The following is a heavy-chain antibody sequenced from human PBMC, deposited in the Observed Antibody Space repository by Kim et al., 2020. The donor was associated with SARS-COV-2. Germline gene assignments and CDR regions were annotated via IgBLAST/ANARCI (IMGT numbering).Heavy chain of an antibody. D-gene: IGHD5-12*01. CDR2: VNNGNNS. V-gene: IGHV3-23*05. J-gene: IGHJ4*02. CDR3: GKDHPSRGGPTFDS. CDR1: GFAFGAYA. Sequence: GGSLRLSCRASGFAFGAYAMTWVRQAPGKGLEWVASVNNGNNSYYANSVKGRFTVSRDNAESTLYLQMNGLRVEDTALYYCGKDHPSRGGPTFDSWGQGT.